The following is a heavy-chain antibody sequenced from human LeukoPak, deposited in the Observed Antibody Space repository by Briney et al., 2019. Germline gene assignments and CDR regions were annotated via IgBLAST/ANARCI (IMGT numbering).Heavy chain of an antibody. CDR1: SGSFRGYY. V-gene: IGHV4-34*01. D-gene: IGHD3-16*01. J-gene: IGHJ4*02. CDR2: INHSGTT. CDR3: ARVAGGAFEDY. Sequence: SGTLSLTCAVYSGSFRGYYWSWIRQPPGKGLEWIGEINHSGTTNYNPSLKSRVTISVDRSKNQFSLKLSSVTAADTAVYYCARVAGGAFEDYWGQGTLVTVSS.